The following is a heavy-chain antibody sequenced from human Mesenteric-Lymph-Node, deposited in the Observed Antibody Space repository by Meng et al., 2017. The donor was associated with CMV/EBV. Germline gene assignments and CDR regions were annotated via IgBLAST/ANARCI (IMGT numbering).Heavy chain of an antibody. D-gene: IGHD3-10*01. Sequence: GGSLRLSCAASGFTVSSNYMSWVRQAPGKGLEWVSSISSSSSYIYYADSVKGRFTISRDNAKNSLYLQMNSLRAEDTAVYYCARGEGYYGSGSYSNYYYGMDVWGQGTTVTVSS. CDR1: GFTVSSNY. J-gene: IGHJ6*02. CDR2: ISSSSSYI. V-gene: IGHV3-21*01. CDR3: ARGEGYYGSGSYSNYYYGMDV.